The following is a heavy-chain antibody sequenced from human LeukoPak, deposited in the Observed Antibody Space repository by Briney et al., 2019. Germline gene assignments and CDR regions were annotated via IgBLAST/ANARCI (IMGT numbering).Heavy chain of an antibody. V-gene: IGHV1-2*02. CDR3: ARGLGYCSGGSCS. Sequence: SVKVSCKASGYTFTGYYMHWVRQAPGQGLEWMGWIDPKMAGTNYAQKFQGRVTMTRDTSISTAYMELSRLRSDDTAVYYCARGLGYCSGGSCSWGQGTLVSLSS. J-gene: IGHJ4*02. D-gene: IGHD2-15*01. CDR2: IDPKMAGT. CDR1: GYTFTGYY.